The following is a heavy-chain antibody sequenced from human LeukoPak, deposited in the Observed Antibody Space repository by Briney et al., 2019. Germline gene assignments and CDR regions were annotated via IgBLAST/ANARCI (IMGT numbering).Heavy chain of an antibody. CDR2: AHSDETT. J-gene: IGHJ4*02. CDR1: GASISTYH. CDR3: ARDGLYTYGYSYFDY. D-gene: IGHD5-18*01. Sequence: SETLSLTCIVSGASISTYHWSWIRQSAEKGLEWIGRAHSDETTNYNPSIKSRVTMSIDTSKNQLSLKLTSVTAADAAVYYCARDGLYTYGYSYFDYWGQGTLVTVSS. V-gene: IGHV4-4*07.